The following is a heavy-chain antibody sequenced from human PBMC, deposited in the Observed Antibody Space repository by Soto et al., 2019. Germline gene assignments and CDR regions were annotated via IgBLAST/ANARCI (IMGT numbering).Heavy chain of an antibody. CDR2: INAGNGNT. Sequence: QVQLVQSGAEVKKPGASVKVSCKASGYTFTRFNMHWVRQAPGQRLEWMGWINAGNGNTRYSQKFQGRVTFTRDTSANTAYMEVSSLISEDTAVYYCARPNDYDDFLDSWGQGTLVTVSS. J-gene: IGHJ4*02. CDR3: ARPNDYDDFLDS. D-gene: IGHD4-17*01. CDR1: GYTFTRFN. V-gene: IGHV1-3*01.